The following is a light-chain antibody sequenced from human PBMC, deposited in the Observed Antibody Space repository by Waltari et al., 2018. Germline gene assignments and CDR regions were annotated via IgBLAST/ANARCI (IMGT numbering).Light chain of an antibody. V-gene: IGLV1-44*01. CDR3: AAWDDSRNGPV. J-gene: IGLJ3*02. CDR1: SSNIGGNP. Sequence: QSVLTQPPSASGTPGQRVTISCSGSSSNIGGNPVNWYQQLPGTAPKLLIYNNEPRPSGVPDRFAGSKSGTSASLAISGLQSEDAADYYCAAWDDSRNGPVFGGGTKLPVL. CDR2: NNE.